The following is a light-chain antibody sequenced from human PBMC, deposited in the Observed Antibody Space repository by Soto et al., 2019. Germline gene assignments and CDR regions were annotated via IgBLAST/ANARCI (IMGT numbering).Light chain of an antibody. Sequence: EIVLTQSPVTLSLSPGERATPSCRASQSVSRYLAWYQQKHGQAPRLLIYDVSNRAAGIPARFSGSGCGTDFPLTISSLEPEDCAVYYCQQRYIWLTFGGGTKVEIK. CDR2: DVS. J-gene: IGKJ4*01. CDR1: QSVSRY. CDR3: QQRYIWLT. V-gene: IGKV3-11*01.